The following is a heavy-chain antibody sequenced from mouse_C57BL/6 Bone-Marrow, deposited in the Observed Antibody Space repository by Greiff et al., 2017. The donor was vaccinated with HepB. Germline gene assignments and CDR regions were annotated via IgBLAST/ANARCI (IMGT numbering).Heavy chain of an antibody. CDR3: AREQGYYAMDY. J-gene: IGHJ4*01. Sequence: EVQLQESGPGLVKPSQSLSLTCSVTGYSITSGYYWNWIRQFPGNKLEWMGYISYDGSNNYNPSLKNRISITRDTSKNQFFLKLNSVTTEDTATYYCAREQGYYAMDYWGQGTSVTVSS. CDR2: ISYDGSN. V-gene: IGHV3-6*01. CDR1: GYSITSGYY.